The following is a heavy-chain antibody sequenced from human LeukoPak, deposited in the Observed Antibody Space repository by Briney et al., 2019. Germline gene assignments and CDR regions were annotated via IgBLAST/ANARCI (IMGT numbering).Heavy chain of an antibody. D-gene: IGHD1-26*01. CDR3: ARLQSSGSLAAFDI. V-gene: IGHV4-4*07. Sequence: PSETLSLTCIVSGGSISSYYWSWIRQPAGKGLEWIGRIYSSGSTNYNPSLKSRVTMSVDTSKNQFSLKLSSVTAADTAVYYCARLQSSGSLAAFDIWGQGTLVTVCS. CDR2: IYSSGST. CDR1: GGSISSYY. J-gene: IGHJ3*02.